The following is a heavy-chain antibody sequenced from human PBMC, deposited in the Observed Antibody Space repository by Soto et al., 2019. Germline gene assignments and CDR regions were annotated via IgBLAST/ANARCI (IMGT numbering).Heavy chain of an antibody. D-gene: IGHD2-15*01. J-gene: IGHJ4*02. CDR2: IKSDGSTI. CDR3: ARGYSDTSGGSYYSPFDF. Sequence: PGGSLRLSCAASGVTFSTCAMSWVRRAPGKGLEWLSDIKSDGSTISYADSVKGRFTISRDNAKNTLYLQMNSLRAEDTAVYYCARGYSDTSGGSYYSPFDFWGQGTLVTVSS. CDR1: GVTFSTCA. V-gene: IGHV3-48*04.